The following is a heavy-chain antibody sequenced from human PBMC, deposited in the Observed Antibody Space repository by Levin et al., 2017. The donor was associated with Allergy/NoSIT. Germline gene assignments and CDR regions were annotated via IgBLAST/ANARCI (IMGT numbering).Heavy chain of an antibody. CDR2: IYYSGTT. CDR3: VREGHSGYGGYDY. D-gene: IGHD5-12*01. J-gene: IGHJ4*02. V-gene: IGHV4-31*03. CDR1: GGSISSGTYY. Sequence: SQTLSLTCTVSGGSISSGTYYWTWIRQHPDKGLEWIGYIYYSGTTYYNPSLRSRVTISVDTSKNQFSLKLSSVTAADTAVYYCVREGHSGYGGYDYWGQGTLVTVAS.